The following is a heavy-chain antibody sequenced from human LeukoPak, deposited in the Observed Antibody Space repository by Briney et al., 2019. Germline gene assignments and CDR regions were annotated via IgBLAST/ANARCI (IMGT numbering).Heavy chain of an antibody. CDR2: ICGSGGCT. D-gene: IGHD6-19*01. V-gene: IGHV3-23*01. Sequence: RGSLRLSCEASGFTFNTYAIYWVRQAPGKGLEWVSGICGSGGCTYYADSVKGRFTISRDNSKNTVYLQMNSLTADDTAVYYCAKTIVGYSSGRYPGWPAVCWGQGTLVTVSS. J-gene: IGHJ4*02. CDR3: AKTIVGYSSGRYPGWPAVC. CDR1: GFTFNTYA.